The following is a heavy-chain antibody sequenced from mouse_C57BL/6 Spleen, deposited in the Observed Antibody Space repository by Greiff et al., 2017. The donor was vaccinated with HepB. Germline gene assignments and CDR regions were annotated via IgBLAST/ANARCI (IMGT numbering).Heavy chain of an antibody. CDR1: GYTFTSYW. V-gene: IGHV1-61*01. Sequence: QVQLQQPGAELVRPGSSVKLSCKASGYTFTSYWMDWVKQRPGQGLEWIGNIYPSDSETHYNQKFKDKATLTVDKSSSTAYMQLSSLTSEDSAVYYCARERLGRYFDVWGTGTTVTVSS. J-gene: IGHJ1*03. D-gene: IGHD4-1*01. CDR2: IYPSDSET. CDR3: ARERLGRYFDV.